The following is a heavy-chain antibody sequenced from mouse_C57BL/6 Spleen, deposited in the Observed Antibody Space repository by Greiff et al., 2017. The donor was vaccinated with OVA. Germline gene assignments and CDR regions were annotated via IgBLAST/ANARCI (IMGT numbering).Heavy chain of an antibody. J-gene: IGHJ1*03. CDR1: GFTFSDYG. CDR3: ARPSYYGSSYNWYVDV. V-gene: IGHV5-17*01. Sequence: EVKLMESGGGLVKPGGSLKLSCAASGFTFSDYGMHWVRQAPEKGLEWVAYISSGSSTIYYADTVKGRFTISRDNAKNTLFLQMTSLRSEDTAMYYCARPSYYGSSYNWYVDVWGTGTTVTVSS. CDR2: ISSGSSTI. D-gene: IGHD1-1*01.